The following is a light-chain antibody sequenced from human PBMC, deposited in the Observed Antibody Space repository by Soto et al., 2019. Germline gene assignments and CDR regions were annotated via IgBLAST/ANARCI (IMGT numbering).Light chain of an antibody. J-gene: IGKJ1*01. Sequence: MTQSPATLSVSPGERATLSCRASQSVSSNLAWYQQKPGQAPRLLIYGASTRATGIPARFSGSGAGTEFTLTISSLQSEDFAVYYCQQYNNWPPWTFGQGTKVDSK. V-gene: IGKV3-15*01. CDR2: GAS. CDR1: QSVSSN. CDR3: QQYNNWPPWT.